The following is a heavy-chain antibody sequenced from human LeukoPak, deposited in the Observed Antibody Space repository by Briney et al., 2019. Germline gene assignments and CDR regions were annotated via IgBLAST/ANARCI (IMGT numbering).Heavy chain of an antibody. CDR3: AKDRVGPYYFDY. V-gene: IGHV3-23*01. J-gene: IGHJ4*02. CDR2: ISGSGGST. Sequence: GGSLRLSCAASGFIFNKHAMSWVRQAPGKGLEWVSAISGSGGSTYYADSVKGRFTISRDNSKNTLYLQMNSLRAEDTAVYYCAKDRVGPYYFDYWGQGTLVTVSS. CDR1: GFIFNKHA. D-gene: IGHD3-10*01.